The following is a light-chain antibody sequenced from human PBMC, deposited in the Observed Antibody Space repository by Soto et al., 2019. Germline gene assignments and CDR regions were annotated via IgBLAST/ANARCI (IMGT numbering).Light chain of an antibody. J-gene: IGKJ5*01. CDR2: GAS. V-gene: IGKV3D-11*01. Sequence: EVVMRQSPATLSVSPGEGATLSCRASQGIGDTLAWYQQQPGQAPRFLIYGASNRATGIPDRFSGSGSGTDFTLTISRLEPEDFAVYYCQQRSNWPLTFGQGTRLEIK. CDR3: QQRSNWPLT. CDR1: QGIGDT.